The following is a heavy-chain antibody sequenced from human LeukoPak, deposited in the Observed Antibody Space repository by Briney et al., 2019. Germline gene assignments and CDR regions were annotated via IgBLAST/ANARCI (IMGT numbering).Heavy chain of an antibody. CDR3: ARGPTPIAVAGYWFDP. CDR2: ISYDGSNK. J-gene: IGHJ5*02. CDR1: GFTFSSYA. V-gene: IGHV3-30*04. D-gene: IGHD6-19*01. Sequence: GGSLRLSCAASGFTFSSYAMHWVRQAPGKGLEWVAVISYDGSNKCYADSVKGRFTISRDNSKNTLYLQMNSLRAEDTAVYYCARGPTPIAVAGYWFDPRGQGTLVTVSS.